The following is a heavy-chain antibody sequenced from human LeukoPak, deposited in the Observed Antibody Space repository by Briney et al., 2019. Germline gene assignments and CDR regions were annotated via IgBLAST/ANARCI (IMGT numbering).Heavy chain of an antibody. V-gene: IGHV3-30*02. J-gene: IGHJ3*02. CDR2: IRYDGSNK. CDR1: GFTFSSYG. Sequence: PGGSLRLSXAASGFTFSSYGMHWVRQAPGKGMEWVAFIRYDGSNKYYADSVNGRFTISRDNSKNTLYLQMNSLRAEDTAVYYCAKDLGDADAFDIWGQGTMVTVSS. CDR3: AKDLGDADAFDI. D-gene: IGHD3-16*01.